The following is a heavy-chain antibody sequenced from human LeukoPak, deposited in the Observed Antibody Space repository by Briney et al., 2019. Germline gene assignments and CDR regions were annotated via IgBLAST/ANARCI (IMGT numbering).Heavy chain of an antibody. J-gene: IGHJ4*02. CDR1: GYIFTGYY. V-gene: IGHV1-2*02. CDR2: INPNSGDT. D-gene: IGHD3-16*01. CDR3: ARVRYRLAETYIDY. Sequence: ASVKVSCKASGYIFTGYYMHWVRQAPGRGLEWMGWINPNSGDTNYAQKFQGRVTMTRDTSISTAYMELSRLRSDDTAVYYCARVRYRLAETYIDYWGQGTLVTLSS.